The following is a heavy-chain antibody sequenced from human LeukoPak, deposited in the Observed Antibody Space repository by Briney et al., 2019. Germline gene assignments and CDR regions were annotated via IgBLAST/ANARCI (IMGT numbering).Heavy chain of an antibody. CDR2: ISAYNGNT. V-gene: IGHV1-18*01. Sequence: ASVKVSCKASGYTFTSYGISWVRQAPGQGLEWMGWISAYNGNTNYAQKLQGRVTMTTDTSTSTAYMELRSLRSDDTAVYYCARDSDIAVVPAPGPWGQGTLVTVSS. J-gene: IGHJ5*02. CDR3: ARDSDIAVVPAPGP. CDR1: GYTFTSYG. D-gene: IGHD2-2*01.